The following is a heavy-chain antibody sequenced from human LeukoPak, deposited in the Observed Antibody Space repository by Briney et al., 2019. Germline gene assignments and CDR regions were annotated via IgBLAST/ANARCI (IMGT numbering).Heavy chain of an antibody. J-gene: IGHJ3*02. V-gene: IGHV4-38-2*02. Sequence: SETQSLTCTVSGYSISSGYYWGWIRQPPGKGLEWIGSIYHSGSTYYNPSLKSRVTISVDTSKNQFSLKLSSVTAADTAVYYCARDRYPDAFDIWGQGTMVTVSS. D-gene: IGHD2-2*02. CDR1: GYSISSGYY. CDR3: ARDRYPDAFDI. CDR2: IYHSGST.